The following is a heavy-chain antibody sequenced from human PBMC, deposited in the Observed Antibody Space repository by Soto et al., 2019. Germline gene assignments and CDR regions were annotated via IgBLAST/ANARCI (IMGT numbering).Heavy chain of an antibody. J-gene: IGHJ4*02. Sequence: QVQLQESGPGLVKPSETLSLTCTVSGGSISSYYWSWIRQPPGKGLEWIGYIFYSGSTNYNPYLMSRVTISVDASKSQFALKLSSVTAADTGVYYVARRRDAYTVFDYWGQGTLVTVSS. CDR2: IFYSGST. CDR1: GGSISSYY. D-gene: IGHD2-2*01. CDR3: ARRRDAYTVFDY. V-gene: IGHV4-59*08.